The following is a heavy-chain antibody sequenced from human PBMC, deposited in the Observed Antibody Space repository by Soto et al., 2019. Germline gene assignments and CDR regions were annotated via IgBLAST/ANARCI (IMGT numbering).Heavy chain of an antibody. CDR1: GLTFSSYG. Sequence: QVQLVESGGGVVQPGRCLRVSCTASGLTFSSYGMHWVRQAPGKGLEWVAVISYDGSNKYYADSVKGRFTISRDNSKNTLYLQMNSLRAEDTAVYYCAKDKRAVVVTAPFDYWGQVTLVTVSS. CDR3: AKDKRAVVVTAPFDY. V-gene: IGHV3-30*18. CDR2: ISYDGSNK. D-gene: IGHD2-21*02. J-gene: IGHJ4*02.